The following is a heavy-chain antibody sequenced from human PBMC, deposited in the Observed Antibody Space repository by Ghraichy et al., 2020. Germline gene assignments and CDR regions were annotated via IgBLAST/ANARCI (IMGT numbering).Heavy chain of an antibody. CDR3: AKARYDSSGTYYFDY. D-gene: IGHD3-22*01. CDR2: ISGSGGST. J-gene: IGHJ4*02. Sequence: GGSLRLSCAASGFTFSSYAMSWVLQAPGKGLEWVSAISGSGGSTYYADSVKGRFTISRDNSKNTLYLQMNSLRAEDTAVYYCAKARYDSSGTYYFDYWGQGTLVTVSS. V-gene: IGHV3-23*01. CDR1: GFTFSSYA.